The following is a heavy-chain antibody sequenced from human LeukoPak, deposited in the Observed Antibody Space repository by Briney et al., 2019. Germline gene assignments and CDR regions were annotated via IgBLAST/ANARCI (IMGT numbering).Heavy chain of an antibody. CDR1: GFTFSSYG. CDR2: IRYDGSNK. Sequence: GGSLRLSCAASGFTFSSYGMHWVRQAPGKGLEWVAFIRYDGSNKYYADSVKGRFTISRDNSKNTLYLQMNSLRAEDTAVYYCAKDVDYSNYHYYMDVWGKGTTVTVSS. CDR3: AKDVDYSNYHYYMDV. V-gene: IGHV3-30*02. D-gene: IGHD4-11*01. J-gene: IGHJ6*03.